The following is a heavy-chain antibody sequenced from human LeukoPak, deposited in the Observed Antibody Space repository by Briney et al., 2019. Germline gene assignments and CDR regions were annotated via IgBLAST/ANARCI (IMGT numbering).Heavy chain of an antibody. CDR3: ARDLKGVAGSDYYYYYMDV. CDR1: GGSFSGYY. Sequence: SETLSLTCAVYGGSFSGYYWSGIPQPPGRGLEWIGEINHSGSTNYNPSLKSRVTISVDTSKNQFSLKLSSVTAADTAVYYCARDLKGVAGSDYYYYYMDVWGKGTTVTVSS. CDR2: INHSGST. V-gene: IGHV4-34*01. J-gene: IGHJ6*03. D-gene: IGHD6-19*01.